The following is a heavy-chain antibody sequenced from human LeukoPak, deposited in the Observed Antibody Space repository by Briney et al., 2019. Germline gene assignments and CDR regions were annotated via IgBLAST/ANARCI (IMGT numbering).Heavy chain of an antibody. J-gene: IGHJ4*02. D-gene: IGHD3-16*02. CDR1: GGSISRYY. V-gene: IGHV4-34*01. CDR3: ARGLLSWGSYRPDDY. Sequence: SETLSLTCTVSGGSISRYYWSWIRQPPGKGLEWIGEINHSGSTNYNPSLKSRVSISVDMSKNQFSLKLSSVTAADTAVYYCARGLLSWGSYRPDDYWGQGTLVTVSS. CDR2: INHSGST.